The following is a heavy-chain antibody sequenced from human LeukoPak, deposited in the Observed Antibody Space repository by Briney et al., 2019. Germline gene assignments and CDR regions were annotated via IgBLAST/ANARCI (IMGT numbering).Heavy chain of an antibody. CDR1: GFTFSDHY. D-gene: IGHD6-19*01. V-gene: IGHV3-72*01. J-gene: IGHJ4*02. CDR3: ARAYTSGWYSPGY. CDR2: SRNKANSYTT. Sequence: PGGSLRLSCAASGFTFSDHYMDWVRQAPGKGLEWVGRSRNKANSYTTDYAASVKGRFTISRDDSKNSPYLQMNSLKTEDTAVYYCARAYTSGWYSPGYWGQGTLVTVSS.